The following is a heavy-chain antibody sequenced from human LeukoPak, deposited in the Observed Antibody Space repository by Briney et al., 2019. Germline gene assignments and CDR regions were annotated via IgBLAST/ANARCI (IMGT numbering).Heavy chain of an antibody. CDR1: GGSISNSRYY. CDR2: IYYSGST. CDR3: AHGRVRGVTSV. J-gene: IGHJ4*02. D-gene: IGHD3-10*01. Sequence: SETLSLTCTVSGGSISNSRYYWGWIRQPPGKGLECIGTIYYSGSTYYNPSLKSRVTISVDTSKNQFSLKLSSVTAADTAVYYCAHGRVRGVTSVWGQGTLVTVSS. V-gene: IGHV4-39*07.